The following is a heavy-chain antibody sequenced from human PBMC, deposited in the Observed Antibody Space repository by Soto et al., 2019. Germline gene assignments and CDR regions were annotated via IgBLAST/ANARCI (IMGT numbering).Heavy chain of an antibody. J-gene: IGHJ6*02. CDR3: ARQGYSYRFNYYGMDV. V-gene: IGHV3-20*04. CDR2: INWNGGST. CDR1: GFTFDDYG. Sequence: PGGSLRLSCAASGFTFDDYGMSWVRQAPGKGLEWVSGINWNGGSTGYADSVKGRFTISRDNAKNSLYLQMNSLRAEDTALYYCARQGYSYRFNYYGMDVWGQGTTVTVSS. D-gene: IGHD5-18*01.